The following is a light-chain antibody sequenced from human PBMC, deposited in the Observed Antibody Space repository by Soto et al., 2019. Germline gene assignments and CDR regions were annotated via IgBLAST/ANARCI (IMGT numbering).Light chain of an antibody. CDR3: QQYSKWPT. CDR2: DTA. J-gene: IGKJ5*01. V-gene: IGKV3-15*01. Sequence: EIVMTQSPATLYVSPGERATLSCRASESVSGNLAWYQQKPGQAPRLLIYDTASRATAIPARFSGSGSGTEFTLTISSLQSEDFAVYYCQQYSKWPTFGQGTRLEIK. CDR1: ESVSGN.